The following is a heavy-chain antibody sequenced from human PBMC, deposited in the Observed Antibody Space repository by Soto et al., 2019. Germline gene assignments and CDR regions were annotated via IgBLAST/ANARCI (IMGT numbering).Heavy chain of an antibody. V-gene: IGHV4-34*01. Sequence: QVQLQQWGAGLLKPSETLSLTCAVYSGSFSGYYWSWIRQPPGKGLEWIGEINHSGSTNYNPSLKSRVTISVDTSKNQFSLKLSSVTAADTAVYYCASGPLAARRDSLMRAMDVWGQGTTVTVSS. CDR1: SGSFSGYY. CDR2: INHSGST. CDR3: ASGPLAARRDSLMRAMDV. D-gene: IGHD6-6*01. J-gene: IGHJ6*02.